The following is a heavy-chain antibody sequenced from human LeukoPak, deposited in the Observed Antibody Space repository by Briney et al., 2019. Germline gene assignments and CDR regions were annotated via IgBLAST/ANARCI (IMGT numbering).Heavy chain of an antibody. J-gene: IGHJ5*02. CDR3: ASSITLDHWFDP. CDR1: GFTFSSNA. V-gene: IGHV3-30*01. Sequence: GGSLRLSCAASGFTFSSNAMHWVRQAPGKGLESVAVISYDGSDKYYPDSVKGRFTISRDNSKNTLYLQMDSLRAEDTAVYYCASSITLDHWFDPWGQGTLVTVSS. CDR2: ISYDGSDK. D-gene: IGHD1-20*01.